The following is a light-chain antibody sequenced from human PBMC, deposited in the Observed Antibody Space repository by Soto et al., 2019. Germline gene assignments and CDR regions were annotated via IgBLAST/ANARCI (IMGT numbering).Light chain of an antibody. V-gene: IGKV3D-20*02. Sequence: EIVLTQSPGTLSLSPGERATLSCRASQSVSSSQLAWYQQTPGQAPRLLIYGASTRAAGIPERFSGSGSGTEFTLTISSLEPEDSAVYYCQQRSNWPITFGQGTRLEIK. CDR3: QQRSNWPIT. CDR2: GAS. CDR1: QSVSSSQ. J-gene: IGKJ5*01.